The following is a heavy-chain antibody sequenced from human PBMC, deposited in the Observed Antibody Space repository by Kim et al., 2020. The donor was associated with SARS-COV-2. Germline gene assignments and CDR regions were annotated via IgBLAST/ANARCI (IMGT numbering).Heavy chain of an antibody. V-gene: IGHV3-11*06. D-gene: IGHD6-13*01. Sequence: GRFTISRDNAKNSLYLKMNSLRAEDTAVYYCARLAAAGSMVIYYYYGMDVWGQGTTVTVSS. CDR3: ARLAAAGSMVIYYYYGMDV. J-gene: IGHJ6*02.